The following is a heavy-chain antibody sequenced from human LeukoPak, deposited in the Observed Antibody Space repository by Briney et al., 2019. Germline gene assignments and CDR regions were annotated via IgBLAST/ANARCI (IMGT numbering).Heavy chain of an antibody. Sequence: PSETLSLTCTVPGGSISSYYWSWLRQPPGKGLHWLGYIYYNQSTNYNPSLKSRVTLSIRPSKNQFSLKLSSVTAADTAVYYCARHNRRYCSGSSCYLYYYYYYMDVWGKGTTVTVSS. CDR2: IYYNQST. V-gene: IGHV4-59*08. CDR3: ARHNRRYCSGSSCYLYYYYYYMDV. D-gene: IGHD2-15*01. J-gene: IGHJ6*03. CDR1: GGSISSYY.